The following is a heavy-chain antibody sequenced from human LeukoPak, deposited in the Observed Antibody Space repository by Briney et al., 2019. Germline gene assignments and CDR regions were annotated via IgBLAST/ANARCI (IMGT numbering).Heavy chain of an antibody. J-gene: IGHJ4*02. D-gene: IGHD3-22*01. V-gene: IGHV3-53*01. Sequence: GGSLRLSCAVSGFSARTTYMSWVRQAPGKGLEWVSVIYTGGGTDHADSVKGRFTISRDNSKNTLSLQMNSLRAEDTAIYYCTRSGYRHPYHFESWGQGTVVIVSS. CDR3: TRSGYRHPYHFES. CDR2: IYTGGGT. CDR1: GFSARTTY.